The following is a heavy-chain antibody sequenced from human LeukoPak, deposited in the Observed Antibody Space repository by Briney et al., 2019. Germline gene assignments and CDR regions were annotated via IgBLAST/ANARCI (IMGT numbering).Heavy chain of an antibody. CDR2: INSGGST. CDR3: ANGYCTNGVCYPYYYYYMDV. CDR1: GFTFSTYA. V-gene: IGHV3-23*01. D-gene: IGHD2-8*01. Sequence: GGSLRLSCAASGFTFSTYAMTWVRQAPGKGLEWVSTINSGGSTYYADSVKGRFTISRDNSKNTLYLQMNSLRAEDTAVYYCANGYCTNGVCYPYYYYYMDVWGKGTTVTVSS. J-gene: IGHJ6*03.